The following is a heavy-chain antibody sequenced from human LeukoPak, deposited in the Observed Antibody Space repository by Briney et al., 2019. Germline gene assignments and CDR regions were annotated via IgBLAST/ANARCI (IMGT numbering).Heavy chain of an antibody. Sequence: SETPSLTCAVSGHSISSGYYWGWIRQPPGKGLEWIGSIYHSGTTYYNPSLKSRVTISVDTSRNQFSLKLSSVTAADTAVYYCARRYSYGVDYWGQGTLVTVSS. V-gene: IGHV4-38-2*01. CDR1: GHSISSGYY. D-gene: IGHD5-18*01. J-gene: IGHJ4*02. CDR3: ARRYSYGVDY. CDR2: IYHSGTT.